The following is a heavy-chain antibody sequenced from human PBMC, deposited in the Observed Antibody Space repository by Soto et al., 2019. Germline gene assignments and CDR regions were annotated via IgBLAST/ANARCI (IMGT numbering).Heavy chain of an antibody. CDR3: ARQPRILTGYSGHFDY. V-gene: IGHV4-39*01. D-gene: IGHD3-9*01. J-gene: IGHJ4*02. CDR1: GXXXXSXXXX. CDR2: IYYSGST. Sequence: QLQLQESGPGLVKPSETLSLTCTVXGXXXXSXXXXXXXXXXXXXXXXXXIGIIYYSGSTYYNPSLKSRVTISXXTSXXXXSLKXXXXXXXDTXXYXXARQPRILTGYSGHFDYWGQGTLVTVSS.